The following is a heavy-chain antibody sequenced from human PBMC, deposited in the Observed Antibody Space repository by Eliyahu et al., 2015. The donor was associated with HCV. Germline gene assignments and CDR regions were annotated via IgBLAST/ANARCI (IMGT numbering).Heavy chain of an antibody. V-gene: IGHV4-59*01. J-gene: IGHJ2*01. CDR2: IYYXGST. D-gene: IGHD6-13*01. CDR1: GGSINSYY. CDR3: ARQEESVYRSSWYESGERSIWYFDL. Sequence: VQLQESGPGLLKPSETLSLTCTVSGGSINSYYWSCIRQPPGKGLEWIGYIYYXGSTHYNPSLKSRVTISVDTSKNQFSLKLNSVTAADTAVYYCARQEESVYRSSWYESGERSIWYFDLWGRGTLVTVSS.